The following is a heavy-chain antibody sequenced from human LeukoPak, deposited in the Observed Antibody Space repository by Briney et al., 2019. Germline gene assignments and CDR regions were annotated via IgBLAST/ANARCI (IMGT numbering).Heavy chain of an antibody. CDR2: IIPIFGTA. CDR3: ARGVIAAAGIVAHYFDY. CDR1: GGTFSSYA. V-gene: IGHV1-69*01. Sequence: SVKVSCKASGGTFSSYAISWVRQAPGQGLEWMGGIIPIFGTANYAQRFQGRVTITADESTSTAYMELSSLRSEDTAVYYCARGVIAAAGIVAHYFDYWGQGTLVTVSS. D-gene: IGHD6-13*01. J-gene: IGHJ4*02.